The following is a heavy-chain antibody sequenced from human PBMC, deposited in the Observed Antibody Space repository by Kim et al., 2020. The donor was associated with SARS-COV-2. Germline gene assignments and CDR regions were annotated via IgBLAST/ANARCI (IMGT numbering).Heavy chain of an antibody. D-gene: IGHD5-12*01. CDR1: GGTFSSYA. Sequence: SVKVSCKASGGTFSSYAISWVRQAPGQGLEWMGGIIPIFGTANYAQKFQGRVTITADESTSTAYMELSSLRSEDTAVYYCARHRGYSGYEDPFDYWGQGTLVTVSS. V-gene: IGHV1-69*13. J-gene: IGHJ4*02. CDR3: ARHRGYSGYEDPFDY. CDR2: IIPIFGTA.